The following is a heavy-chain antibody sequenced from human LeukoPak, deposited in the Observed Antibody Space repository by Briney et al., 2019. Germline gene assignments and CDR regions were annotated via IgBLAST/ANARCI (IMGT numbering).Heavy chain of an antibody. CDR3: AKDAQYNWNEEY. J-gene: IGHJ4*02. Sequence: GGSLRLSCAASGFTFSSYGMHWVRQAPGKGLEWVTFIRYDGSNKYYADSVKGRFTISRDNSKNTLYLQMNSLRAEDTAVYYCAKDAQYNWNEEYWGQGTLVTVSS. V-gene: IGHV3-30*02. D-gene: IGHD1-1*01. CDR1: GFTFSSYG. CDR2: IRYDGSNK.